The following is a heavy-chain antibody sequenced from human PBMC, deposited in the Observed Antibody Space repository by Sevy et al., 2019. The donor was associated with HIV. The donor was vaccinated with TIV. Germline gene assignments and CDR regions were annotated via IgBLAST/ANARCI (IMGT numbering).Heavy chain of an antibody. J-gene: IGHJ4*02. D-gene: IGHD5-18*01. CDR1: GFTFSSYN. V-gene: IGHV3-21*01. CDR2: ISSSSSYI. CDR3: ARARGEYSYADY. Sequence: GGSLRLSCAASGFTFSSYNMNWVRQAPGKGLEWVSSISSSSSYIYYADSVKGRFTISRDNAKNSRYLQMNSLRAEDTAVYYCARARGEYSYADYWGQGTLVTVSS.